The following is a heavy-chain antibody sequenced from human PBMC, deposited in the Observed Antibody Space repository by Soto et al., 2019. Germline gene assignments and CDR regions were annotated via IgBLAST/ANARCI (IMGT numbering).Heavy chain of an antibody. Sequence: GGSLRLSCAASGLTFNRYWMHWVRHAPGKGLVWVSHINTDGSNTNYADSVKGRFTISRDNAKSTLFLQMNSLRDEDTAVYYCAREFCSGGNCYTYYFDPWGQGTPVTVSS. CDR2: INTDGSNT. V-gene: IGHV3-74*01. D-gene: IGHD2-15*01. J-gene: IGHJ5*02. CDR1: GLTFNRYW. CDR3: AREFCSGGNCYTYYFDP.